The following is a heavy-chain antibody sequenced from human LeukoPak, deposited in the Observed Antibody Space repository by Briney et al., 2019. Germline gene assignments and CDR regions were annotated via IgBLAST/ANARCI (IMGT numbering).Heavy chain of an antibody. CDR1: GFTFSSYS. V-gene: IGHV3-48*01. J-gene: IGHJ4*02. Sequence: PGGSLRLSCAASGFTFSSYSMNWVRQAPGKGLEWVSYISSSSSTIYYADSVKGRFTISRDNAKNSLYLQMNSLRAEDTAVYYCARDLYSRRMNYYGSGSYFAYWGQGTLVTVSS. D-gene: IGHD3-10*01. CDR3: ARDLYSRRMNYYGSGSYFAY. CDR2: ISSSSSTI.